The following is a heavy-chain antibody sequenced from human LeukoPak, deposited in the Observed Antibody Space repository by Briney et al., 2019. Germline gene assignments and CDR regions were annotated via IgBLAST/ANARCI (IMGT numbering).Heavy chain of an antibody. CDR3: AELGIAMIGGV. V-gene: IGHV3-23*01. D-gene: IGHD3-10*02. Sequence: GGSLRLSCAASGFTFSSYAMSWVRQAPGKGLEWVSAISGSGGSTYYADSVKGRFTISRDNSKNSLYLQMNSLRAEDTAVYYCAELGIAMIGGVWGKGTTVTISS. CDR2: ISGSGGST. J-gene: IGHJ6*04. CDR1: GFTFSSYA.